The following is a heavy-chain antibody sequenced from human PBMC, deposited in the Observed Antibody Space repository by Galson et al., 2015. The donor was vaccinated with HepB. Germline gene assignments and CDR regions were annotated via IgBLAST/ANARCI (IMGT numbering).Heavy chain of an antibody. CDR1: GFSFSSYA. Sequence: SLRLSCAASGFSFSSYAMNWVRQAPGKGLEWVSAISGIGVATYYADSVKGRFTISRDNSKNTLYLQMDSLRVDDTAVYYCARPLFYYNDDSGPAQWGQGTLVTVSS. CDR3: ARPLFYYNDDSGPAQ. J-gene: IGHJ4*02. V-gene: IGHV3-23*01. CDR2: ISGIGVAT. D-gene: IGHD3-22*01.